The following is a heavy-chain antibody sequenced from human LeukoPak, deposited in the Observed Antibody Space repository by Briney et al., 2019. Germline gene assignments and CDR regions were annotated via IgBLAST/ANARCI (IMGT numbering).Heavy chain of an antibody. D-gene: IGHD3-10*01. CDR3: AKELTRGPYFDY. CDR1: GFTLSHYA. V-gene: IGHV3-23*01. CDR2: MSGSGGST. J-gene: IGHJ4*02. Sequence: GGALRLSCAASGFTLSHYALSWVRQPPGKGLEWVSAMSGSGGSTYHPDSVKGRFTTSRDNSKNTLYLQMNSLRADDTAEYYCAKELTRGPYFDYWGQGTLVTVSS.